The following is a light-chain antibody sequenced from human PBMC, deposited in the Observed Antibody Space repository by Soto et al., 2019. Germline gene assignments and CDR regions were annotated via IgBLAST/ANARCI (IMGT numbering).Light chain of an antibody. CDR1: QSVSSY. Sequence: EIVLTQSPATLSLSPGERATLSCRASQSVSSYLAWYQQKPGQAPRLLIYDASNRATGIPARFSGSGSGTDFTLTISRLEPEDFAVYFCQQYGDSPWTFGQGTKVDTK. J-gene: IGKJ1*01. V-gene: IGKV3-11*01. CDR2: DAS. CDR3: QQYGDSPWT.